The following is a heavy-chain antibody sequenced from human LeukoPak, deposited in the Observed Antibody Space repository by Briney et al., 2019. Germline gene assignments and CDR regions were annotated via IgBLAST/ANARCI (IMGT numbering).Heavy chain of an antibody. CDR2: IYYSGST. CDR1: GGSISSSSYY. CDR3: ARRQDYGDYDYFDY. V-gene: IGHV4-39*07. J-gene: IGHJ4*02. Sequence: SETLYLTCTVSGGSISSSSYYWGWIRQPPGKGLEWIGSIYYSGSTYYNPSLKSRVTISVDTSKNQFSLKLSSVTAADMAVYYCARRQDYGDYDYFDYWGQGTLVTVSS. D-gene: IGHD4-17*01.